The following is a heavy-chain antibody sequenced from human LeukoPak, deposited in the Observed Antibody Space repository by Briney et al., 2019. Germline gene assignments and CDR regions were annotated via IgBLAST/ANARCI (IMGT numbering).Heavy chain of an antibody. CDR2: ISYDGSNK. V-gene: IGHV3-30*18. Sequence: PGGSLRLSCAASGFTFSSYGMHWVRQAPGKGLEWVAVISYDGSNKYYADSVKGRFTISRDNSKNTLYLQMNSLRAEDTAVYYCAKPTRGIPYYYYYYGMDVWGQGTTVTVPS. D-gene: IGHD3-10*01. CDR3: AKPTRGIPYYYYYYGMDV. CDR1: GFTFSSYG. J-gene: IGHJ6*02.